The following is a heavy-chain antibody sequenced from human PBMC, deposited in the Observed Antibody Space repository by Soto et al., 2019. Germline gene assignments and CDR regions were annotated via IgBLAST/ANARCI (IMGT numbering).Heavy chain of an antibody. CDR3: AADPGYSGSYGY. J-gene: IGHJ4*02. D-gene: IGHD1-26*01. CDR2: IVVGSGNT. Sequence: APVEGSCEGSGVTFSSSPGSWVRQARGQRLEWIGWIVVGSGNTNYAQKFQERVTITRDMSTSTAYMELSSLRSEDTAVYYCAADPGYSGSYGYWGQGTLVTVSS. V-gene: IGHV1-58*01. CDR1: GVTFSSSP.